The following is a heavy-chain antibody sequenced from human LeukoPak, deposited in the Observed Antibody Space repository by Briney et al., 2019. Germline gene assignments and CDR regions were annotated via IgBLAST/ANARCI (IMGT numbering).Heavy chain of an antibody. CDR2: IIPILGIA. V-gene: IGHV1-69*04. D-gene: IGHD4-17*01. Sequence: GASVKVSCKASGGTFSSYAISWVRQAPGQGLEWMGRIIPILGIANYAQKFQGRVTITADESTSTVYMELSSLRSEDTAVYYCASIRAYGRGMDVWGKGTTVTVSS. CDR1: GGTFSSYA. J-gene: IGHJ6*03. CDR3: ASIRAYGRGMDV.